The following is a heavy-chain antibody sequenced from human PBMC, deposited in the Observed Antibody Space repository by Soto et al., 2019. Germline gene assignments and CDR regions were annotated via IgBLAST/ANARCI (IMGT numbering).Heavy chain of an antibody. CDR1: GYTFTGYY. CDR2: INPNSGGT. Sequence: ASVKVSCKASGYTFTGYYMHWVRQAPGQGLEWMGWINPNSGGTNYAQKFQGWVTMTRDTSISTAYMELSRLRSDDTAVYYCARDRGIAARPFSNDAFDIWGKGTMVTVSS. CDR3: ARDRGIAARPFSNDAFDI. D-gene: IGHD6-6*01. V-gene: IGHV1-2*04. J-gene: IGHJ3*02.